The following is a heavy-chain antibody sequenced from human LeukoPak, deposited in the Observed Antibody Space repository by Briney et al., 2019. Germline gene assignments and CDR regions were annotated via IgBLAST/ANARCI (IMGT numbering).Heavy chain of an antibody. Sequence: ASVKVSCKASGYTFTGYYMHWVRQAPGQGLEWMGWINPNSGGTNYAQKFQGRVTMTRGTSISTAYMELSRLRSDDTAVYYCARGRLLRAAMVTSYYYYMDVWGKGTTVTISS. V-gene: IGHV1-2*02. CDR2: INPNSGGT. J-gene: IGHJ6*03. CDR3: ARGRLLRAAMVTSYYYYMDV. CDR1: GYTFTGYY. D-gene: IGHD5-18*01.